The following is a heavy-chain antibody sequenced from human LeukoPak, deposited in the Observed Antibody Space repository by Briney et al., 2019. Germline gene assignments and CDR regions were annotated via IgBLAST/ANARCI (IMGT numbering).Heavy chain of an antibody. CDR1: GFTFSTYN. Sequence: KPGGSLRLSCPASGFTFSTYNMNWVRQAPGKGLEWVSSISTSSNYIYYADSVKGRFTISRDNAKNSLYLQMNSLRVEDTAVYYCARVRDTAMGQYYFDNWGQGTLVTVSS. D-gene: IGHD5-18*01. V-gene: IGHV3-21*01. J-gene: IGHJ4*02. CDR3: ARVRDTAMGQYYFDN. CDR2: ISTSSNYI.